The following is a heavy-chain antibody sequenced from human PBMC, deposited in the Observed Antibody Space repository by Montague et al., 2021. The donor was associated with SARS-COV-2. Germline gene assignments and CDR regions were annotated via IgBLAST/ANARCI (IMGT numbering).Heavy chain of an antibody. CDR2: IYSNGVT. V-gene: IGHV4-30-4*01. J-gene: IGHJ4*02. Sequence: SETLSLTCSVSGVSIISGDYFWTWIRQPPGKGLGWIGNIYSNGVTYYNPSLKSRPTLSIDTSRNELSLTLTSVTAADTAVYYCARGVMTSVAGFDSWGQGTLVAVSS. D-gene: IGHD4-23*01. CDR3: ARGVMTSVAGFDS. CDR1: GVSIISGDYF.